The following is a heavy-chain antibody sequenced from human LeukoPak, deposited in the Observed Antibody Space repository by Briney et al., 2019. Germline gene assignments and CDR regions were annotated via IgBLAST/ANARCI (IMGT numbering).Heavy chain of an antibody. V-gene: IGHV1-18*01. D-gene: IGHD2-15*01. J-gene: IGHJ4*02. CDR1: GYTFTSYG. Sequence: GASVKVSGKPSGYTFTSYGISWVRQAPGQGLEWMGWISAYNGNTNYAQKLQGRVTMTTDTSTSTAYMELRSLRSDDTAVYYCARGPPVYGGSCYGYWGQGTLVSVSS. CDR2: ISAYNGNT. CDR3: ARGPPVYGGSCYGY.